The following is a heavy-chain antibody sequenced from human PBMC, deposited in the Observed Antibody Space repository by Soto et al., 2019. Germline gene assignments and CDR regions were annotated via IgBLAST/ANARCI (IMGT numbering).Heavy chain of an antibody. Sequence: GGSLRLSCAASGFTFTSYWMSWVRQAPGKGLEWVAIIKQDESEKYYVDSVKGRFTISRDNAKNSLYLQMNSLRAGDTAVYYCARDYLYSTSAFDYWGQGTLVTVSS. CDR1: GFTFTSYW. CDR2: IKQDESEK. D-gene: IGHD6-6*01. V-gene: IGHV3-7*01. J-gene: IGHJ4*02. CDR3: ARDYLYSTSAFDY.